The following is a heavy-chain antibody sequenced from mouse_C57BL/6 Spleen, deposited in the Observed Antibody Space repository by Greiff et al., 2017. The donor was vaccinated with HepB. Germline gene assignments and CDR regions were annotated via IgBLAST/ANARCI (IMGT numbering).Heavy chain of an antibody. CDR1: GYTFTSYW. Sequence: QAQLQQPGAELVKPGASVKLSCKASGYTFTSYWMHWVKQRPGQGLEWIGMIHPNSGSTNYNEKFKSKATLTVDKSSSTAYMQLSSLTSEDSAVYYGARRPYYGSSNWYFDVWGTGTTVTVSS. CDR3: ARRPYYGSSNWYFDV. D-gene: IGHD1-1*01. V-gene: IGHV1-64*01. J-gene: IGHJ1*03. CDR2: IHPNSGST.